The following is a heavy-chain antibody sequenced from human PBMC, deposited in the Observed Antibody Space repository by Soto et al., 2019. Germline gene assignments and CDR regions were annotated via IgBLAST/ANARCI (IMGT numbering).Heavy chain of an antibody. Sequence: QVQLVQSGAEVKKPGASVKVSCKASGYTFTSYGISWVRQAPGQGIEWMGWISAYNGNTNYAQKLQGRVTMTTDTSTSTAYMELRSLRSDDTAVYYCARDHIVVVPAALSDYYYYYMDVWGKGTTVTVSS. CDR3: ARDHIVVVPAALSDYYYYYMDV. D-gene: IGHD2-2*01. CDR1: GYTFTSYG. V-gene: IGHV1-18*01. CDR2: ISAYNGNT. J-gene: IGHJ6*03.